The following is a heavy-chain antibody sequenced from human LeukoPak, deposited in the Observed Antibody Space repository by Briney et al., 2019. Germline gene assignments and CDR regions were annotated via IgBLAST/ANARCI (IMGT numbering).Heavy chain of an antibody. CDR2: IKADGSST. J-gene: IGHJ3*02. CDR1: GFTFSDYW. CDR3: ARDKEGAFDI. Sequence: GGSLRLSCAASGFTFSDYWMHWVRQAPGKGLVWVSRIKADGSSTSYADSVKGRFTTSRDNAKNTLYLQMNSLRAEDTAVYYCARDKEGAFDIWGQGTMVTVSS. V-gene: IGHV3-74*01.